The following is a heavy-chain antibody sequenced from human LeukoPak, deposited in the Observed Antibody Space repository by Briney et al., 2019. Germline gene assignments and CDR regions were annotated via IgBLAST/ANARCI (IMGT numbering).Heavy chain of an antibody. CDR1: GGSFSSYY. V-gene: IGHV4-39*07. J-gene: IGHJ4*02. D-gene: IGHD1-26*01. Sequence: SETLSLTCAVYGGSFSSYYWGWIRQPPGKGLEWIGSIYYSGSTYYNPSLKSRVTISVDTSKNQFSLKLSSVTAADTAVYYCARVGGSLDPEYYFDYWGQGTLVTVSS. CDR3: ARVGGSLDPEYYFDY. CDR2: IYYSGST.